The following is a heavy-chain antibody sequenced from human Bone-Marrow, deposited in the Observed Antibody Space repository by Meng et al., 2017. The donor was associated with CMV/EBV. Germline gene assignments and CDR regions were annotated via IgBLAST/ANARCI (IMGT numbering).Heavy chain of an antibody. D-gene: IGHD6-19*01. CDR2: INHSGST. V-gene: IGHV4-34*01. J-gene: IGHJ4*02. CDR3: ARGGAVAGREAD. CDR1: GGSFSGYY. Sequence: GSLRLSCAVYGGSFSGYYWSWIRQPPGKGLEWIGEINHSGSTNYNPSLKSRVTISVDTSKNQFSLKLSSVTAADTAVYYCARGGAVAGREADWGQGTLVTVSS.